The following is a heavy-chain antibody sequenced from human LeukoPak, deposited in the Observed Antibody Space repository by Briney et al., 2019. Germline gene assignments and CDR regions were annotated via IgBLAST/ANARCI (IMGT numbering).Heavy chain of an antibody. CDR2: ISGSGGST. CDR1: GFTFSSYA. Sequence: GGSLRLSCAASGFTFSSYAMSWVRQAPGEGLEWVSAISGSGGSTYYADSVKGRFTISRDNSKNTLYLQMNSLRAEDTAVYYCANSAYCGGDCYSAHFDYWGQGTLVTVSS. V-gene: IGHV3-23*01. D-gene: IGHD2-21*01. CDR3: ANSAYCGGDCYSAHFDY. J-gene: IGHJ4*02.